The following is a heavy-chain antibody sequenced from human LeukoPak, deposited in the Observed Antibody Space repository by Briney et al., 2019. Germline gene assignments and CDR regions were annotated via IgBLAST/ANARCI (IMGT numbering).Heavy chain of an antibody. Sequence: GGSLRLSCAASGFTFSSYAMSWVRQAPGKGLEWVSDISASAGSTFYADSVKGRFTLSRDNSKNTLYVQMNSLRAEDTAVYYCAKKEGTVTTFFENWGQGTLVTVSS. J-gene: IGHJ4*02. D-gene: IGHD4-17*01. V-gene: IGHV3-23*01. CDR1: GFTFSSYA. CDR3: AKKEGTVTTFFEN. CDR2: ISASAGST.